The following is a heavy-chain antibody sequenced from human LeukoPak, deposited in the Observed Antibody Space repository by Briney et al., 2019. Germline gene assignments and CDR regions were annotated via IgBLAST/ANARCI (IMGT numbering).Heavy chain of an antibody. D-gene: IGHD6-13*01. Sequence: PGGSLRLSCAASGFTFSSYSMNWVRQAPGKGLEWVSSISSSSSYIYYADSVKGRFTISRDNAKNSLYLQMNSLRAEDTAVYYCAREIAAAGTGFDYWGQGTLVTVSS. CDR3: AREIAAAGTGFDY. CDR2: ISSSSSYI. CDR1: GFTFSSYS. J-gene: IGHJ4*02. V-gene: IGHV3-21*04.